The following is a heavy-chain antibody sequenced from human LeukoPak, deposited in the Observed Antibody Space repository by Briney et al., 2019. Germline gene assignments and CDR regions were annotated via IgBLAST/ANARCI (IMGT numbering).Heavy chain of an antibody. CDR1: GGTFSSYA. V-gene: IGHV1-69*13. CDR3: ASRYCSGGSCYLAYCFDY. D-gene: IGHD2-15*01. J-gene: IGHJ4*02. Sequence: SVKVSYKASGGTFSSYAISWVRQAPGQGLEWMGGIIPIFGTANYAQKFQGRVTITADESTSTAYMELSSLRSEDTAVYYCASRYCSGGSCYLAYCFDYWGQGTLVTVSS. CDR2: IIPIFGTA.